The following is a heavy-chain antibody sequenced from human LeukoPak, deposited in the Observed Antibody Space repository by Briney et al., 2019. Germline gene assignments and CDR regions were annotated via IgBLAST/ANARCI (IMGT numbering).Heavy chain of an antibody. V-gene: IGHV1-3*01. Sequence: ASVKFSCKASGYTFTSYAMHWLRQAPGQRVEWMGWINAGNGNTKYSQKFQGRVTITRDTSESTAYMELSRLRSEDTAVYCCARAPQWLVHWFDPWGQGTLVTVSS. CDR3: ARAPQWLVHWFDP. D-gene: IGHD6-19*01. CDR1: GYTFTSYA. J-gene: IGHJ5*02. CDR2: INAGNGNT.